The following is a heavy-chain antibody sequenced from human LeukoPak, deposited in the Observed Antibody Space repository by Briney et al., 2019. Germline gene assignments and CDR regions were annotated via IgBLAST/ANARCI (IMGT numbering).Heavy chain of an antibody. Sequence: SETLSLTCTVSGASIYTYYWSWIRQPVGKGPEFIGRIYTGGSTNYNPSLKSRVSMSVDTSKNQFSLRLNSVTAADTAVYYCARLSGNFWYFDYWGQGTLVTVSS. D-gene: IGHD5-12*01. CDR2: IYTGGST. V-gene: IGHV4-4*07. CDR1: GASIYTYY. CDR3: ARLSGNFWYFDY. J-gene: IGHJ4*02.